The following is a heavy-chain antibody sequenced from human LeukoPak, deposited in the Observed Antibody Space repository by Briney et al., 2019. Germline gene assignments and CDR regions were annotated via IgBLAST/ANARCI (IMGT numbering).Heavy chain of an antibody. CDR1: GFTFSSYA. Sequence: PGGSLRLSCAASGFTFSSYAMHWVRQAPGKGLEWVAVISYDGSNKYYADSVKGRFTISRDNSKNTLYLQMNSLRAEDTAVYYCANPSEGSYFDYWGQGTLVTVSS. J-gene: IGHJ4*02. D-gene: IGHD3-10*01. CDR2: ISYDGSNK. CDR3: ANPSEGSYFDY. V-gene: IGHV3-30-3*01.